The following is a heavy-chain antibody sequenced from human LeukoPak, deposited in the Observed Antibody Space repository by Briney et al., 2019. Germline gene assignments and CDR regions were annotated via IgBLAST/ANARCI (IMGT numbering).Heavy chain of an antibody. V-gene: IGHV3-20*04. J-gene: IGHJ4*02. Sequence: GGSLRLSCAASGFTFNDYGLSWVRRAPGKGLEWVSGINWNGGTAGYADSVRGRFTISRDNAKNSLYLQMNSLRAEDTAFYYCARNFGGGDRSGPFYWGQGTLVTVSS. CDR1: GFTFNDYG. D-gene: IGHD3-22*01. CDR2: INWNGGTA. CDR3: ARNFGGGDRSGPFY.